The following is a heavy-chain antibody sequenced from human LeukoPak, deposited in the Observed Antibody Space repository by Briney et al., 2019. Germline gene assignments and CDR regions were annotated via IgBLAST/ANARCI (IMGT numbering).Heavy chain of an antibody. CDR3: ARGGGSGSYYKRDWFDP. CDR1: GYTFNSYD. J-gene: IGHJ5*02. CDR2: MNPNSGNT. V-gene: IGHV1-8*01. Sequence: GASVKVSCKASGYTFNSYDINWVRQATGQGLEWMGWMNPNSGNTGYAQKFQGRVTMTRNTSISTAYMELSSLRSEDTAVYYCARGGGSGSYYKRDWFDPWGQGTLVTVSS. D-gene: IGHD3-10*01.